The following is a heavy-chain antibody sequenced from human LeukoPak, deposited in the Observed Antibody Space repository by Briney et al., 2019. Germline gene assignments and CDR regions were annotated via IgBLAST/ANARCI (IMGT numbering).Heavy chain of an antibody. CDR3: ARQDISGWYRTNWFDP. Sequence: SETLSLTCTGSGGSISSSSYYWGWIRQPPGKGLEWIGSIYYSGSTYYNPSLKSRVTISVDTSKNQFSLKLSSVTAADTAVYYCARQDISGWYRTNWFDPWGQGTLVTVSS. J-gene: IGHJ5*02. CDR1: GGSISSSSYY. CDR2: IYYSGST. V-gene: IGHV4-39*01. D-gene: IGHD6-19*01.